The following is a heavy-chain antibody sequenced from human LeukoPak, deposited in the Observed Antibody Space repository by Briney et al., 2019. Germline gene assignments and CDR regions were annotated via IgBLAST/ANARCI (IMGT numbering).Heavy chain of an antibody. CDR2: INSDGSTT. Sequence: GGSLRLSCAASGFTFSSYWMHWVRHAPGKGLVWVSRINSDGSTTSYADSVMGRFTISRDNSKNTLYLQMNSLIAEDTAVYYCTRGYGSFDNWGQGTLVIVSS. J-gene: IGHJ4*02. V-gene: IGHV3-74*01. CDR1: GFTFSSYW. D-gene: IGHD3-10*01. CDR3: TRGYGSFDN.